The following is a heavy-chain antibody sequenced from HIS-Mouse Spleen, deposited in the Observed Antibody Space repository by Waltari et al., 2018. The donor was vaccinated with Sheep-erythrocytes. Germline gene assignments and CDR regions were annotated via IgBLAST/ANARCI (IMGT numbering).Heavy chain of an antibody. V-gene: IGHV3-21*01. CDR3: ARVASGATFDY. J-gene: IGHJ4*02. CDR2: ISSSSSYI. Sequence: EVQLVESGGGRVKPGGHLRLSCAASGFTFSSYSMNWVRQAPGKGLEWVSPISSSSSYIYYADSVKGRFTISRDNAKNSLYLQMNSLRAEDPAVYYCARVASGATFDYWGQGTLVTVSS. CDR1: GFTFSSYS. D-gene: IGHD1-26*01.